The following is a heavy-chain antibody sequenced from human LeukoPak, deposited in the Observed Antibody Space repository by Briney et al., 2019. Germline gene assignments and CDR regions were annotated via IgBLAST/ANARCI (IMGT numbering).Heavy chain of an antibody. V-gene: IGHV4-39*01. Sequence: PSETLSLTCTVSGGSIRSTTYYWGWIRQPPGKGLEWIGDISDRGRTYNNPSLKSRVTISVDTSRNQFFLKMSSVTAADTAIYYCARQAGYFDSYSYYMDVWGKGTTVTVSS. D-gene: IGHD3-22*01. J-gene: IGHJ6*03. CDR2: ISDRGRT. CDR1: GGSIRSTTYY. CDR3: ARQAGYFDSYSYYMDV.